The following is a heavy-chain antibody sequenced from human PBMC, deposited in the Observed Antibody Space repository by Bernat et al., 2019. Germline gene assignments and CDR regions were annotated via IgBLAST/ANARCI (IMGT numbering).Heavy chain of an antibody. Sequence: EVQLLESGGGLVQPGGSLRISCAASGFTFSRYAMSWVRQAPGKGLGWVSAISGSGGRTNYADSGKGRFTISRDNSKNTLYLHMNSLRAEDTAEYYCAKEKHSNTYYYVVDFDYWGQGTLVTVSS. CDR2: ISGSGGRT. CDR3: AKEKHSNTYYYVVDFDY. V-gene: IGHV3-23*01. CDR1: GFTFSRYA. D-gene: IGHD3-22*01. J-gene: IGHJ4*02.